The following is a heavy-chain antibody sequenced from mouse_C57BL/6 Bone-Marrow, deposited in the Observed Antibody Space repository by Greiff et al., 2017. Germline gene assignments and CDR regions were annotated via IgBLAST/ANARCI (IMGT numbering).Heavy chain of an antibody. D-gene: IGHD1-1*01. Sequence: DVKLVASGGGLVQPGGSLKLSCAASGFTFSDYYMYWVRQTPEKRLEWVAYISNGGGSTYYPDTVKGRFTISRDNAKHTLYLQMSRLKSEDTAMYYCASPSSPYYAMDYWGQGTSVTVSS. J-gene: IGHJ4*01. CDR2: ISNGGGST. CDR1: GFTFSDYY. V-gene: IGHV5-12*01. CDR3: ASPSSPYYAMDY.